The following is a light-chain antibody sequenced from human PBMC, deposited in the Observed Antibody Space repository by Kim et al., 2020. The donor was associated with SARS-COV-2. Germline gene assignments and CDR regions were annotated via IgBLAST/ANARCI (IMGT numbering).Light chain of an antibody. CDR1: NSNIGTKT. CDR3: AAFDVSLTGWV. CDR2: YSN. J-gene: IGLJ3*02. V-gene: IGLV1-44*01. Sequence: ELTQPPSVSGTPGQTVTISCSGSNSNIGTKTVNWYQQLPRTAPKLLIYYSNQRPSGVPDRFSGSKSGTSASLVISGLQSEDEADYYCAAFDVSLTGWVFGGGTQLTVL.